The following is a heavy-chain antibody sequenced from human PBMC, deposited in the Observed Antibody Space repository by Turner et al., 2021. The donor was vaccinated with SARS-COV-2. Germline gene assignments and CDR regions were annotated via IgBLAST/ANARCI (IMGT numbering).Heavy chain of an antibody. D-gene: IGHD2-15*01. J-gene: IGHJ6*02. V-gene: IGHV3-30*18. CDR2: ISYDGSNK. CDR3: AKGAAPYYYHYYGMDV. CDR1: GFTFSRYG. Sequence: QVQLVESGGGVVQPGRSLRLSCAASGFTFSRYGMHWVRQAPGKGLEWVAVISYDGSNKYYADSVKGRFIISRDNSKNTLYLQVNSLRAEDTAVYYCAKGAAPYYYHYYGMDVWGQGTTVTVSS.